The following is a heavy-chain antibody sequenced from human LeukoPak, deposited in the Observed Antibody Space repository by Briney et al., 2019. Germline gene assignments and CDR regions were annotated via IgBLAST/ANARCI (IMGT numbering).Heavy chain of an antibody. V-gene: IGHV3-33*01. CDR1: GFTFSSYG. D-gene: IGHD2-2*01. CDR3: ARGTRRVGDYFDS. J-gene: IGHJ4*02. Sequence: PGGSLRLSCAASGFTFSSYGMHWVRQAPGKGLEWVAVIWYDGSVTYYAYSVKGRFTISRDNSMNTLYLQMNSLRAEDTALYYCARGTRRVGDYFDSWGQGTLVTVSS. CDR2: IWYDGSVT.